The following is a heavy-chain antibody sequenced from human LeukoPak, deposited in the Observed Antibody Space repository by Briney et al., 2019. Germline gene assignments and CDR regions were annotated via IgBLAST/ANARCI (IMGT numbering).Heavy chain of an antibody. J-gene: IGHJ5*02. Sequence: GGSLRLSCSASGFTFSSYIMHWVRQAPGKRLEYVSAISSNGGSTFYADSVKGRFTISRDSSKNTLYLQMSSLRAEDTAVYYCVETLQGRWLQLDSWGQGTLVSVSS. CDR1: GFTFSSYI. CDR3: VETLQGRWLQLDS. D-gene: IGHD5-24*01. CDR2: ISSNGGST. V-gene: IGHV3-64D*06.